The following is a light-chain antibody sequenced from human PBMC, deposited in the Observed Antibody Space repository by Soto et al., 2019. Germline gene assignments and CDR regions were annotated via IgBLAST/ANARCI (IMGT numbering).Light chain of an antibody. V-gene: IGKV1-39*01. Sequence: DIQMTQSPVSLSASVGDRVTITCRTSQGISTYLNWYQQKAGDAPRLLISAASDLQKGVPSRFSGSGSGADFTLTISSLRPEDFATYYCQQAYITPYTFGQGAKLEI. J-gene: IGKJ2*01. CDR1: QGISTY. CDR2: AAS. CDR3: QQAYITPYT.